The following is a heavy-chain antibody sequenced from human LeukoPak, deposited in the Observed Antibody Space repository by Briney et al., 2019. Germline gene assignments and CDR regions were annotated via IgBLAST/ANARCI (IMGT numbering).Heavy chain of an antibody. J-gene: IGHJ4*02. D-gene: IGHD3-16*01. CDR1: GFTLSSYV. CDR3: ARDTVPLGAPGENGDFFDC. V-gene: IGHV3-33*01. CDR2: IWYDGSNK. Sequence: PGRSPRLSRAASGFTLSSYVMHWVPQAPGKGLEWVAVIWYDGSNKYYADPVKGRFTISRDNSKNTLYLQMNRLSAEDAALYYCARDTVPLGAPGENGDFFDCWGQGTLVTVSS.